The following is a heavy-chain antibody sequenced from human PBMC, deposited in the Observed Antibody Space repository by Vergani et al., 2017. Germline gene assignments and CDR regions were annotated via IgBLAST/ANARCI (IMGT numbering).Heavy chain of an antibody. CDR3: ADLYGDDGFSPF. CDR1: GFTFSTYA. Sequence: VQLVESGGGVVQPGGSLRLSCAASGFTFSTYAMTWVRQAPGKGLEWVSGISGQNFRTHYADSVKGRFTISRDDSKNTVYLQINSLRAEDTAFYYCADLYGDDGFSPFWRQGTLVTVSS. V-gene: IGHV3-23*04. D-gene: IGHD2-21*01. CDR2: ISGQNFRT. J-gene: IGHJ4*02.